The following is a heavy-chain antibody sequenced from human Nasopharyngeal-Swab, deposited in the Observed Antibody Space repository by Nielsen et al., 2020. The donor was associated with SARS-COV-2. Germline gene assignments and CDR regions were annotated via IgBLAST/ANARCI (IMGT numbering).Heavy chain of an antibody. V-gene: IGHV4-59*01. Sequence: SETLSLTCTVSGGSISTYYWSWIRQPPGKGLEWIGYIHSSGTTNYNPSLKSRVTISVDTSKNQFSLKLSSVTAADTAVYHCARDHSYYDSNGYYFDYWGLGTLVTVSS. D-gene: IGHD3-22*01. CDR2: IHSSGTT. J-gene: IGHJ4*02. CDR1: GGSISTYY. CDR3: ARDHSYYDSNGYYFDY.